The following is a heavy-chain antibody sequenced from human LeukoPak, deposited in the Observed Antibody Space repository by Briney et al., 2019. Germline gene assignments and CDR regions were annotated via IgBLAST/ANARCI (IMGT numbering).Heavy chain of an antibody. CDR2: ISGDGGST. D-gene: IGHD6-19*01. V-gene: IGHV3-43*02. CDR3: AKDAQMAAVAGTPGY. J-gene: IGHJ4*02. CDR1: GFTFDDYA. Sequence: GGSLRLSCEVSGFTFDDYAMHWVRQAPGKGLEWVSLISGDGGSTYYADSVKGRFTISRDNSKNSLYLQMNSLRTEDTALYYCAKDAQMAAVAGTPGYWGQGTLVTVSS.